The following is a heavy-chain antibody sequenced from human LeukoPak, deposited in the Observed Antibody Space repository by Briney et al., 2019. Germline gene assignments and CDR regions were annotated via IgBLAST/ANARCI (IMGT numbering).Heavy chain of an antibody. CDR3: ASRDGYNLDY. D-gene: IGHD5-24*01. V-gene: IGHV3-66*01. CDR1: GFRFSGYW. Sequence: GGSLRLSCAASGFRFSGYWMTWVRQAPGKGLEWVSVIYSGGSTYYADSVKGRFTISRDNSKNTLYLQMNSLRAEDTAVYYCASRDGYNLDYWGQGTLVTVSS. J-gene: IGHJ4*02. CDR2: IYSGGST.